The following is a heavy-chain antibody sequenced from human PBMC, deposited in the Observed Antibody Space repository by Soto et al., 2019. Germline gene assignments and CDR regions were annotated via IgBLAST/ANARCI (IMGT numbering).Heavy chain of an antibody. J-gene: IGHJ4*02. D-gene: IGHD2-15*01. CDR2: ISYDGSNK. CDR3: ARDSGGSYGLGHYEFDY. Sequence: GGSLRLSCAASGFTFISYAMHWVRQAPGKGLEWVAVISYDGSNKYYADSVKGRFTISRDNSKNTLYLQMNSLRAEDTAVYYCARDSGGSYGLGHYEFDYWGQGTLVTVSS. CDR1: GFTFISYA. V-gene: IGHV3-30-3*01.